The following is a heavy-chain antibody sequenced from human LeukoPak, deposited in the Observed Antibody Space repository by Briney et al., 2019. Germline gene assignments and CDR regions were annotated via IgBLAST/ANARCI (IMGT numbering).Heavy chain of an antibody. J-gene: IGHJ4*02. V-gene: IGHV1-46*03. CDR1: GYTFTSYY. CDR3: ARDGLIVGATGGDDY. D-gene: IGHD1-26*01. Sequence: ASVKVSCKASGYTFTSYYMHWVRQAPGQGLEWMGIINPSGGSTSYAQKFQGRVTMTRDTSTSTVYMELSSLRSEDTAVYYCARDGLIVGATGGDDYWGQGTLVTVSS. CDR2: INPSGGST.